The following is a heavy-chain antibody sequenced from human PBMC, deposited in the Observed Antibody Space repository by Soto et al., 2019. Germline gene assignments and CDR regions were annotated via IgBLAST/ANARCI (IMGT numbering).Heavy chain of an antibody. Sequence: PGGSLRLSCAASGFTFSSYSMNWVRQAPGKGLEWVSYIRSSSSTIYYADSVKGRFTISRDNAKNSLYLQMSSLRAEDTAVYYWARDRFDYYDSSGYWRFDPWGQGTLVTVSS. CDR2: IRSSSSTI. J-gene: IGHJ5*02. CDR1: GFTFSSYS. D-gene: IGHD3-22*01. CDR3: ARDRFDYYDSSGYWRFDP. V-gene: IGHV3-48*01.